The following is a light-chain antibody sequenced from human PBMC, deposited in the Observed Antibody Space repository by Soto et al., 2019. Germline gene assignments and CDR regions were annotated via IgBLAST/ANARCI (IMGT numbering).Light chain of an antibody. CDR1: QSIGRW. V-gene: IGKV1-5*01. Sequence: DIQMTQSPSTLSAFVGDRVTITCRASQSIGRWLAWYQQKPGKAPKLLIYDASSLESGVPSRFSGSGSGTEFTLTISSLQPEDFATYYCQQSNSFPWTFGQGTKVEI. J-gene: IGKJ1*01. CDR2: DAS. CDR3: QQSNSFPWT.